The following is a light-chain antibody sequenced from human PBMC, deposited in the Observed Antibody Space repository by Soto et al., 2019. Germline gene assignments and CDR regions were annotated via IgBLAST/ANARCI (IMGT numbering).Light chain of an antibody. CDR3: QQSYRPLT. Sequence: DLPMTQSPSSLSASVGDRVTITCRASQSISSYLNWYQQKPGKAPKLLIYAASSLQSGVPSRFSGSGSGTDFTLTISSLQPEDFATYYCQQSYRPLTFGGGTKVEIK. CDR1: QSISSY. CDR2: AAS. J-gene: IGKJ4*01. V-gene: IGKV1-39*01.